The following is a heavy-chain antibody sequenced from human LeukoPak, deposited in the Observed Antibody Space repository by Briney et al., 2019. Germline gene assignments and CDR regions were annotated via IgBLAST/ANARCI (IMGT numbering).Heavy chain of an antibody. Sequence: GRSLRLSCAASGFTFSSYAMHWVRQAPGKGLEWVAFIWYDGSNKYYADSVKGRFTISRDNSKNTLYLQMNSLRAEDTAVHYCAKDRLTGIVVVPAANYYMDVWGKGTTVTVSS. J-gene: IGHJ6*03. CDR3: AKDRLTGIVVVPAANYYMDV. D-gene: IGHD2-2*01. CDR1: GFTFSSYA. V-gene: IGHV3-30*04. CDR2: IWYDGSNK.